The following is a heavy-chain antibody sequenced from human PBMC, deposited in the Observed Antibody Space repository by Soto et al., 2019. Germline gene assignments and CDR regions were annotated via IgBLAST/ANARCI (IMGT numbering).Heavy chain of an antibody. CDR2: ITTSGINV. Sequence: EVQLVESGGGLVKPGGSLRLSCAASGLTFTTYSMNWVRQAPGKGLEWVSSITTSGINVYYADSVKGRFTISRDSAKNSVFLQMNSLRAEDTAVYYCARGRFFDFWGQGALVTVSS. J-gene: IGHJ4*02. CDR1: GLTFTTYS. CDR3: ARGRFFDF. V-gene: IGHV3-21*01.